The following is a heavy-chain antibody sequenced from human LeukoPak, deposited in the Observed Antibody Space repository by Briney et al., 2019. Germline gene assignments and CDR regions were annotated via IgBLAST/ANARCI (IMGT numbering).Heavy chain of an antibody. D-gene: IGHD2-2*01. CDR1: GGSFSGYY. J-gene: IGHJ5*02. CDR2: INHSGSP. V-gene: IGHV4-34*01. CDR3: ARLPAALWFDP. Sequence: PSETLSLTCAVYGGSFSGYYWSWIRQPPGKGLEWIGEINHSGSPNYNPSLKSRVTISVDTSKNQFSLKLSSVTAADTAVYYCARLPAALWFDPWGQGTLVTVSS.